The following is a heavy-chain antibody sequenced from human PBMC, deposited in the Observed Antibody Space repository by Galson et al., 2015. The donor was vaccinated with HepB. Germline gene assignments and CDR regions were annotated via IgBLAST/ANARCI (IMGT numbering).Heavy chain of an antibody. CDR1: GFIFRSYW. J-gene: IGHJ5*02. Sequence: SLRLSCAASGFIFRSYWMSWVRRAPGKGLEWVANISPDGSDEDYVNSVKGRFTISRDNSKNTLYLQMNSLRAEDTAVYYCAKESSPSILGVNNWFDPWGQGTLVTVSS. CDR2: ISPDGSDE. D-gene: IGHD3-3*01. CDR3: AKESSPSILGVNNWFDP. V-gene: IGHV3-7*03.